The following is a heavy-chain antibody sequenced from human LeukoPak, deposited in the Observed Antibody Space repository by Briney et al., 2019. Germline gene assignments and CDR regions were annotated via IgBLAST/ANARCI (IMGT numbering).Heavy chain of an antibody. CDR3: ARGAYFDS. V-gene: IGHV4-39*07. CDR1: GGSISGRPYY. D-gene: IGHD3-16*01. CDR2: AYYTGNT. J-gene: IGHJ4*02. Sequence: SDTLSLTCTVSGGSISGRPYYWGWIRQPPGKGLEWIGSAYYTGNTYYNSSLKSRVTISLDTSKNQFSLKLNSVTAADTAVYYCARGAYFDSWGRGTLFTVSS.